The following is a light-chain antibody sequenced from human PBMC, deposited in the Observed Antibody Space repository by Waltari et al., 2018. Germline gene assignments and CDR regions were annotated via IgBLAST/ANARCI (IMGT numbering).Light chain of an antibody. CDR2: GAS. CDR1: QSVSSN. CDR3: QQYNTWPPST. V-gene: IGKV3-15*01. Sequence: EVVMTQSPAALSVSPGERVTLSCTASQSVSSNLAWYQHKPGQPPRLLISGASTRATAVPARFSGSGSGTEFTLTISSLQSEDSAIYYCQQYNTWPPSTFGQGTKVEIK. J-gene: IGKJ2*02.